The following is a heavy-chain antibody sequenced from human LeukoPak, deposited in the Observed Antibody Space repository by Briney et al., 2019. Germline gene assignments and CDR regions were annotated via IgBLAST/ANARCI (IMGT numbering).Heavy chain of an antibody. CDR3: ARDRYYYDSSGYYPNYDY. J-gene: IGHJ4*02. CDR2: IKQDGSEK. D-gene: IGHD3-22*01. CDR1: GFTFSDNW. V-gene: IGHV3-7*01. Sequence: GGSLRLSCAASGFTFSDNWMSWVRQAPGKGLEWVANIKQDGSEKYYVDSVKGRFTISRDNAKNSLYLQMNSLRAEDTAVYYCARDRYYYDSSGYYPNYDYWGQGTLVTVSS.